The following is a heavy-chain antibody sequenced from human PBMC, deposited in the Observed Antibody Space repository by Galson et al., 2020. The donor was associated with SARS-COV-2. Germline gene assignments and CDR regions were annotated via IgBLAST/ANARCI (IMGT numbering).Heavy chain of an antibody. J-gene: IGHJ4*02. V-gene: IGHV4-39*01. CDR2: IHYSGST. D-gene: IGHD1-26*01. CDR3: ARIPPYTGSSR. CDR1: GGSISSSSHY. Sequence: SETLSLTCTVSGGSISSSSHYWGWIRQPPGKGLEWIGSIHYSGSTYYNPSLKSRVTISVDTSKNQFSLKLSSVTAADTAVYYCARIPPYTGSSRWGQGTLVTVSA.